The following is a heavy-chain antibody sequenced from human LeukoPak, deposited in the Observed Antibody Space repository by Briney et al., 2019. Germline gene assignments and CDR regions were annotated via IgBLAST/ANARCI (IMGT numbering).Heavy chain of an antibody. CDR2: ISCDGSNK. CDR3: AKGDGNYYDSSGYPGD. J-gene: IGHJ4*02. V-gene: IGHV3-30*18. D-gene: IGHD3-22*01. CDR1: GFTFSSYG. Sequence: PGGSLRLSCAASGFTFSSYGMHWVRQAPGKGLEWVAVISCDGSNKYYADSVKGRFTISRDNSKNTLYLQMNSLRAEDTAVYYCAKGDGNYYDSSGYPGDWGQGTLVTVSS.